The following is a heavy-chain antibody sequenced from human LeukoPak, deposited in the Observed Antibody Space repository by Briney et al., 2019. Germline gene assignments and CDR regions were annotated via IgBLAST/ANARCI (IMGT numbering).Heavy chain of an antibody. Sequence: ASEKVSCKASGFTFTDYYIHWVRQAPGQELEWIGWINPNSGDPNHAQKSQGTVTMSRDTSINTAYMELSRLRSGDTAVYYCARADTSLVNFYYFGMDVWGQGTTVTVSS. D-gene: IGHD5-18*01. CDR2: INPNSGDP. V-gene: IGHV1-2*02. CDR3: ARADTSLVNFYYFGMDV. CDR1: GFTFTDYY. J-gene: IGHJ6*02.